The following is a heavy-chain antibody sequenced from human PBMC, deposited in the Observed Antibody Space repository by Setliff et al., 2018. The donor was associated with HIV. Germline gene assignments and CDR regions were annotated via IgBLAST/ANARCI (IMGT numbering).Heavy chain of an antibody. V-gene: IGHV4-39*01. CDR2: IYYNGSI. D-gene: IGHD6-19*01. CDR1: DGSISSSGYY. CDR3: ATGWGTLAPFDV. J-gene: IGHJ4*02. Sequence: SETLSLTCIVSDGSISSSGYYWGWIRQPPGKGLEWIGSIYYNGSIYYKSALKSRVTISADTSKNQFSLRLTSVTAAETAVYYCATGWGTLAPFDVWGQGALVTVS.